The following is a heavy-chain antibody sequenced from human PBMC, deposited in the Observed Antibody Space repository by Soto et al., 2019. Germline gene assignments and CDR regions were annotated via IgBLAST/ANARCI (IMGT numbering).Heavy chain of an antibody. Sequence: QVQLVQSGAEVKKPGASVKVSCKASGYTFTSYDINWVRQATGQGLEWMGWMNPNSGNTGYAQKFQGRVSMTRNTPISTAYIELSSLRSEDTAVYYCARGRHYDFRSGYFLEHWGQVTLVTVSS. CDR1: GYTFTSYD. V-gene: IGHV1-8*01. D-gene: IGHD3-3*01. J-gene: IGHJ4*02. CDR2: MNPNSGNT. CDR3: ARGRHYDFRSGYFLEH.